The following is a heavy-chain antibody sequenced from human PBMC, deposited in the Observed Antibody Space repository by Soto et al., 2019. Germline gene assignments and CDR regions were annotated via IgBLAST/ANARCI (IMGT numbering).Heavy chain of an antibody. Sequence: QVQLVESGGDVVQPGRSQRLSCAASGFTFSSYGMHWVRQAPGKGLEWVAVISYDGSNKYYADSVKGRFTISRDNSKNTLYLQMNSLRAEDTAVYYCAKSRRATMIVGDPATCMDVWGQGTTVTVSS. V-gene: IGHV3-30*18. J-gene: IGHJ6*02. CDR2: ISYDGSNK. D-gene: IGHD3-22*01. CDR1: GFTFSSYG. CDR3: AKSRRATMIVGDPATCMDV.